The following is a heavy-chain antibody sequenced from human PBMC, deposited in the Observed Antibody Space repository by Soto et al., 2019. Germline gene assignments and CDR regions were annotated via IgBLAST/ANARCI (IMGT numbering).Heavy chain of an antibody. V-gene: IGHV1-18*01. CDR2: ISAYNGNT. Sequence: GASVKVSCKASGYTFTSYGISWVRQAPGQGLEWMGWISAYNGNTNYAQKLQGRVTMTTDTSTSTAYMELRSLRSDDSAVYYWARDTKDIGVVVAATRDAFDIWGQGTMVTVSS. J-gene: IGHJ3*02. D-gene: IGHD2-15*01. CDR3: ARDTKDIGVVVAATRDAFDI. CDR1: GYTFTSYG.